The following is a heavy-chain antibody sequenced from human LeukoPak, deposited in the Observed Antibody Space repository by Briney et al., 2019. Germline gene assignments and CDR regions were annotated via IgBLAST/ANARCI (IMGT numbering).Heavy chain of an antibody. CDR2: INHSGST. Sequence: PSETLSLTCAVYGGSFSGYYWSWIRQPPGKGLEWIGEINHSGSTNYNPSLKRRGTISEDTSKNQCSLKLSSVTAANTAVYYCARSPHYTGERALFTVSS. V-gene: IGHV4-34*01. J-gene: IGHJ4*02. CDR1: GGSFSGYY. CDR3: ARSPHY.